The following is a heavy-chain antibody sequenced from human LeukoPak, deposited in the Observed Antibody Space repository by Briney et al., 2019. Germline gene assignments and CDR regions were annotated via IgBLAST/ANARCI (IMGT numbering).Heavy chain of an antibody. CDR3: ARAEVVEWLPFDY. J-gene: IGHJ4*02. D-gene: IGHD3-3*01. Sequence: PGGSLRLSCAASGFTFSDCYMSWIRQAPGKGLEWVSYISSSGSTIYYADSVKGRFTISRDNAKNSLYLQMNSLRAEDTAVYYCARAEVVEWLPFDYWGQGTLVTVSS. CDR2: ISSSGSTI. CDR1: GFTFSDCY. V-gene: IGHV3-11*01.